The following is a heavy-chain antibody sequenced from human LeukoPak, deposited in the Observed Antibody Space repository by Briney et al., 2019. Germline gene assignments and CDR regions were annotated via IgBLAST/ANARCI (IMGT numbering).Heavy chain of an antibody. CDR1: GCTFSSYA. V-gene: IGHV1-69*13. D-gene: IGHD5-18*01. J-gene: IGHJ4*02. CDR3: ARGTDTLDY. CDR2: IIPIFGTT. Sequence: LWASVKVSCKASGCTFSSYAINWVRQAPGQGLEWMGGIIPIFGTTNYAQKFQGRVTITADDSTSTAYVELSSLRSDDTAVYYCARGTDTLDYWGQGTLVTVSS.